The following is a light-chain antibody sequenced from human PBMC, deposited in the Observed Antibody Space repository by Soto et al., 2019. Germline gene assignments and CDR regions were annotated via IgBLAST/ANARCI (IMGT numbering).Light chain of an antibody. J-gene: IGKJ1*01. CDR3: QQDNKWPQR. V-gene: IGKV3-15*01. CDR2: GAS. Sequence: DIAVSQSPSTLPLSTSYSLALSFMASQSVSIDLAWYQQKPGQAPRLLIYGASTRATDTPPSFNGSGSGIEFTLTISSLQSEEIAVYYCQQDNKWPQRFGQGTKVEFK. CDR1: QSVSID.